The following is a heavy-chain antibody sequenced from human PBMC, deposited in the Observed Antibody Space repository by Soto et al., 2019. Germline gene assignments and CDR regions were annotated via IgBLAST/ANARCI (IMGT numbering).Heavy chain of an antibody. D-gene: IGHD3-3*01. CDR3: ARLIGMGFLEWFHERYFYYYGMDV. CDR2: IYYSGST. J-gene: IGHJ6*02. CDR1: GGSISSSSYY. V-gene: IGHV4-39*01. Sequence: SETLSVTFTVSGGSISSSSYYWGWIRQPPGKGLEWIGSIYYSGSTYYNPSLKSRVTISVDTSKNQFSLKLSSVTAADTAVYYCARLIGMGFLEWFHERYFYYYGMDVQGQGTKVPVS.